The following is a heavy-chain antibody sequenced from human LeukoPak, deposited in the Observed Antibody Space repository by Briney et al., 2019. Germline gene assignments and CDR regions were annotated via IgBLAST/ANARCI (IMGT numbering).Heavy chain of an antibody. Sequence: SETLSLTCTVSGGSISSSSYYWGWLRQPPGKGLEWIGTIYYSGSTYNNPSLRSRVTISVDTSKNQFSLNLSSVTAADTAVYYCARQIVGATPYLDYWGREPWSPSPQ. V-gene: IGHV4-39*01. D-gene: IGHD1-26*01. CDR2: IYYSGST. CDR3: ARQIVGATPYLDY. J-gene: IGHJ4*02. CDR1: GGSISSSSYY.